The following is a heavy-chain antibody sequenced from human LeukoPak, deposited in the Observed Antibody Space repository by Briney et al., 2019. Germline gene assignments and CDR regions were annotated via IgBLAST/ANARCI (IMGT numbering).Heavy chain of an antibody. Sequence: SETLSLTCTVSGGSISSYYWSWIRQPPGKGLEWIGYIYYSGSTNYNPSLKSRVTISVDTSKNQFSLKLSSVTAADTAVYYCARELDYDYVWGSYRSDAFDIWGQGTMVTVSS. CDR3: ARELDYDYVWGSYRSDAFDI. CDR1: GGSISSYY. J-gene: IGHJ3*02. V-gene: IGHV4-59*01. CDR2: IYYSGST. D-gene: IGHD3-16*02.